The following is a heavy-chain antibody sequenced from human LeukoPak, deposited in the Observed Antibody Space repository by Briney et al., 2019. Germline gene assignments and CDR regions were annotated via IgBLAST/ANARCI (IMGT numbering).Heavy chain of an antibody. CDR2: IYYSGST. J-gene: IGHJ4*02. Sequence: SETLSLTCTVSGGSISSYYWSWIRQPPGKRLEWIGYIYYSGSTNYNPSLKSRVTISVDTSKNQFSLKLSSVTAADTAVYYCASLVPDGGFDYWGQGTLVTVSS. CDR3: ASLVPDGGFDY. V-gene: IGHV4-59*01. CDR1: GGSISSYY. D-gene: IGHD3-10*01.